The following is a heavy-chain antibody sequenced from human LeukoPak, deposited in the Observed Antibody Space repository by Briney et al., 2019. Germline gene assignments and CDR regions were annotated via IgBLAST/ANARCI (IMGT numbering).Heavy chain of an antibody. V-gene: IGHV4-61*02. CDR1: DGSISSGGYY. Sequence: RPSETLSLTCTVSDGSISSGGYYWSWIRQPAGKGLEWIGRIYTSGSTNYNPSLKSRVTMSVDTSKNQFSLQLSSVTAADTAVYYCRGVRFGELFDYWGQGTLVTVSS. CDR3: RGVRFGELFDY. J-gene: IGHJ4*02. CDR2: IYTSGST. D-gene: IGHD3-10*01.